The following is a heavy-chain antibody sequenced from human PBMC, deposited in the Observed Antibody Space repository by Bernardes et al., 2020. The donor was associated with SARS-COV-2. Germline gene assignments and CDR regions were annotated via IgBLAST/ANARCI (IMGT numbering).Heavy chain of an antibody. CDR2: ISYEGSKA. CDR1: GFTLNNFG. Sequence: GGSLRLSCAASGFTLNNFGIHWVRQAPGKGLEWVSLISYEGSKAFYADFVRGRFTISRDNSKRAAYLQTNSLGPEDTAVYYCAKREEILHLSGWVVGMDVWG. D-gene: IGHD2-8*02. CDR3: AKREEILHLSGWVVGMDV. J-gene: IGHJ6*01. V-gene: IGHV3-30*18.